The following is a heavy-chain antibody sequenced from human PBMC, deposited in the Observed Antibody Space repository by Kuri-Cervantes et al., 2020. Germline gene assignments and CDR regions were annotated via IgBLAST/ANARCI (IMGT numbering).Heavy chain of an antibody. CDR1: GYTFTGYY. CDR2: INPNSGGT. J-gene: IGHJ4*02. Sequence: ASVKVSCKASGYTFTGYYMHWVRQAPGQGLEWMGWINPNSGGTNYAQKFQGRVTMTRDTSISTAYMELSRPKSDDTAVYYCASGGSGYFDWLPPDYWGQGTLVTVSS. V-gene: IGHV1-2*02. CDR3: ASGGSGYFDWLPPDY. D-gene: IGHD3-9*01.